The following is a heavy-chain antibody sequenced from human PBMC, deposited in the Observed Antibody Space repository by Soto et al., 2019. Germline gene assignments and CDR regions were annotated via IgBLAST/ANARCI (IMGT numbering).Heavy chain of an antibody. CDR2: IYYSGTT. Sequence: QVQLQEAGPGLVKPSETLSLTCAVSGGSIRSDYWSWIRQSPGKGLERIGHIYYSGTTNYNPSLNSRVTKSIDTTKNNYSLRLSTVTAAETAVYYCARVSSWYQKYGMDVWGQGTTVTVS. CDR1: GGSIRSDY. CDR3: ARVSSWYQKYGMDV. V-gene: IGHV4-59*01. J-gene: IGHJ6*02. D-gene: IGHD6-13*01.